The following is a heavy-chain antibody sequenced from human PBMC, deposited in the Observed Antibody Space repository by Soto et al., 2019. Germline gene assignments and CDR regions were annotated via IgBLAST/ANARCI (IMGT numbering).Heavy chain of an antibody. Sequence: SETLSLTCTVSGGTISSYYWSWIRHPPGKGLEWIGYIYYSGSTNYNPSHKSRVTISVDTSKDQFSLKLSSVTAADTAVYYWARHFSFRWFDYWGQGTLVTVSS. CDR2: IYYSGST. CDR1: GGTISSYY. D-gene: IGHD3-3*01. J-gene: IGHJ4*02. CDR3: ARHFSFRWFDY. V-gene: IGHV4-59*08.